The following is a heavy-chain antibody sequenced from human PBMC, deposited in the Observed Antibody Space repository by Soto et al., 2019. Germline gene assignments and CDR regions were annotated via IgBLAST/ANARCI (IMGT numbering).Heavy chain of an antibody. CDR3: ARSDPGTIGYYYYYGMDV. CDR1: GGTFSSYA. J-gene: IGHJ6*02. CDR2: IIPIFGTA. Sequence: ASVKVSCKASGGTFSSYAISWVRQAPGQGLGWMGGIIPIFGTANYAQKFQGRVTITADKSTSTAYMELSSLRSEDTAVYYCARSDPGTIGYYYYYGMDVWGQGTTVTVSS. V-gene: IGHV1-69*06.